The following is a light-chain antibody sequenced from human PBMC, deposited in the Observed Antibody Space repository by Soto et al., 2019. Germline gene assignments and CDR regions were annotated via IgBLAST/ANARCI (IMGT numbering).Light chain of an antibody. Sequence: QSVLTQPASVSGSPGGSLTISCTGTSTDVGGYNYVSWYQQHPGKAPKLMIYDVTSRPSGVSNRFSGSKSGNTASLIISGLQAEGEADYYCISYTSSDTYVFGTGTKVTVL. V-gene: IGLV2-14*01. CDR2: DVT. CDR3: ISYTSSDTYV. CDR1: STDVGGYNY. J-gene: IGLJ1*01.